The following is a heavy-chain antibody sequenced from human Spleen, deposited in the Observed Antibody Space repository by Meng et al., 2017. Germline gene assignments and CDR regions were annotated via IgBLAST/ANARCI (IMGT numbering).Heavy chain of an antibody. CDR1: GFSVSHNY. V-gene: IGHV3-21*01. CDR2: ISSSSSYI. Sequence: GESLKISCAASGFSVSHNYMSWVRQAPGKGLEWVSSISSSSSYIYYADSVKGRFTISRDNAKNSLYLQMNSLRAEDTAVYYCAREGWAFDIWGQGTMVTVSS. J-gene: IGHJ3*02. CDR3: AREGWAFDI.